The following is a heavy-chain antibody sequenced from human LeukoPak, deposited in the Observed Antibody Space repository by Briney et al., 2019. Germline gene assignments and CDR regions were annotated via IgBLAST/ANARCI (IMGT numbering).Heavy chain of an antibody. CDR1: GFTFSNYA. D-gene: IGHD1-26*01. Sequence: GGSLLLSCPPSGFTFSNYAMTWVRQAPGKGLEWVSGISGSGSSTYYADSVKGRFTLSRDYPKNTLYPQMNSLRAEDTAVYFCAKYSGSYYYPPNWDSWGQGTLVTVSS. CDR2: ISGSGSST. CDR3: AKYSGSYYYPPNWDS. J-gene: IGHJ4*02. V-gene: IGHV3-23*01.